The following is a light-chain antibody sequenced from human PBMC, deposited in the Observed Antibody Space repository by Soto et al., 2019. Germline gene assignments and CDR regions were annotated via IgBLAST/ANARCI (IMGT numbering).Light chain of an antibody. V-gene: IGKV3-20*01. J-gene: IGKJ1*01. CDR1: QSVSDNY. CDR3: QQYAASPRT. CDR2: GAS. Sequence: EIVLTQSPGTLSLSPRERATLSCRASQSVSDNYLAWYQHKPGQAPRLLIYGASSRAPGIPDRFSGSGSGTDFNLTISRLEPEDFAIYYCQQYAASPRTFGQGTQVEVK.